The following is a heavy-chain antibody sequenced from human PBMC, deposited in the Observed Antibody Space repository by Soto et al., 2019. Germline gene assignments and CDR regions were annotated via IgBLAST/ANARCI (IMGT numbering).Heavy chain of an antibody. V-gene: IGHV4-61*01. CDR2: VYHTGRN. Sequence: SETLSLTCSVSGGALKSGSYSWSWFRQPPGKGLEWIGYVYHTGRNSYNPPLKSRVSISMDTSKNQFSLNLDSVTAADTAVYFCARDFAYFDSWGQGTLVTVSS. CDR1: GGALKSGSYS. CDR3: ARDFAYFDS. D-gene: IGHD3-3*01. J-gene: IGHJ4*02.